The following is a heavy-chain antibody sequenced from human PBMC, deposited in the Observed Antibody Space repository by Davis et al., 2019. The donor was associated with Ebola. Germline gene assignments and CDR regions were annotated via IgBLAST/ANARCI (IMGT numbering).Heavy chain of an antibody. CDR3: ARASWATVGTRWFDP. D-gene: IGHD6-13*01. CDR1: GYTFTDYY. J-gene: IGHJ5*02. Sequence: AASVKVSCKATGYTFTDYYMHWVRQAPGQGLEWMGWINPKSGDTNYAQIFQGRVTMTRDTSTSTAYMELSSLRSEDTAVYYCARASWATVGTRWFDPWGQGTLVTVSS. V-gene: IGHV1-2*02. CDR2: INPKSGDT.